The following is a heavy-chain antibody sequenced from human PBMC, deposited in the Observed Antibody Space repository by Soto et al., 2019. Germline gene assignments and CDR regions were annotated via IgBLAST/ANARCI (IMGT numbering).Heavy chain of an antibody. CDR1: GLAFSSYG. D-gene: IGHD6-13*01. Sequence: QVQLVESGGGVVQPGRSLRLSCAASGLAFSSYGMHWVRQSPGKVLEWVAVIWFAGSIKYYGDSAKGRFTISRDNSKNTLYLEMNSLRGEDTAVYYCARGIAGAGTGVDYWGQGTLVTVSS. J-gene: IGHJ4*02. CDR3: ARGIAGAGTGVDY. CDR2: IWFAGSIK. V-gene: IGHV3-33*01.